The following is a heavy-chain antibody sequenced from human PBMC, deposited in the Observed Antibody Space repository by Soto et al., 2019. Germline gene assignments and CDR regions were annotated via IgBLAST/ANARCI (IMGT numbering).Heavy chain of an antibody. CDR1: GFTFSSYG. V-gene: IGHV3-30*18. CDR3: AKDLSYYDFWSGQGDGAFDI. Sequence: GGSLRLSCAASGFTFSSYGMHWVRQAPGKGLEWVAVISYDGSNKYYADSVKGRFTISRDNSKNKLYLQMNSLRAEDKAVYYCAKDLSYYDFWSGQGDGAFDIWGKGTMVTVSS. J-gene: IGHJ3*02. D-gene: IGHD3-3*01. CDR2: ISYDGSNK.